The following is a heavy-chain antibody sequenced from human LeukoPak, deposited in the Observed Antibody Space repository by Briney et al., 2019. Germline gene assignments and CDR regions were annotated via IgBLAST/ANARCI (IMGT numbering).Heavy chain of an antibody. Sequence: NPSETLSLTCTVSGDSISNYYWGWIRQAPGKGLEWIGSIYYSGNTYYNSSLKSRVTISLDKAKNQFCLKLLSVTAADTAVYYCARAGDYGDYVGWFDPWGQGTLVTVSS. D-gene: IGHD4-17*01. J-gene: IGHJ5*02. V-gene: IGHV4-39*07. CDR1: GDSISNYY. CDR3: ARAGDYGDYVGWFDP. CDR2: IYYSGNT.